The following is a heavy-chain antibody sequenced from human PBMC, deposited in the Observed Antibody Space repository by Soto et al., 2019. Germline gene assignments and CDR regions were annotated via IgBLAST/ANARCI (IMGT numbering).Heavy chain of an antibody. D-gene: IGHD3-3*01. CDR1: GFSLTTSGVG. CDR3: AHRVLRTVFGLVTTTAIYFDF. J-gene: IGHJ4*02. V-gene: IGHV2-5*02. Sequence: QITLNESGPTQVKPRQTLTLTCTFSGFSLTTSGVGVGWIRQSPGKAPEWLALIYWDDDKRYSPSLKRRLTITTDTSKNQVVLTMADLDPADTATYYCAHRVLRTVFGLVTTTAIYFDFWGQGTPVAVSS. CDR2: IYWDDDK.